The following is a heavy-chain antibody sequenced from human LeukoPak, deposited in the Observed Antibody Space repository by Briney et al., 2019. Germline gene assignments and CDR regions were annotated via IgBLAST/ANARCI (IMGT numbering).Heavy chain of an antibody. CDR1: GYTFTSYG. D-gene: IGHD5-24*01. V-gene: IGHV1-18*04. Sequence: ASVKVSCKASGYTFTSYGLSWVRQAPGRGLEWMGWISAYNGDTSYAQRFKGRVTMTTDTSTTTVYMKLRSPRSDDTAVYYCARDYVAMSTIRDFGYWGQGTLVTVSS. CDR3: ARDYVAMSTIRDFGY. J-gene: IGHJ4*02. CDR2: ISAYNGDT.